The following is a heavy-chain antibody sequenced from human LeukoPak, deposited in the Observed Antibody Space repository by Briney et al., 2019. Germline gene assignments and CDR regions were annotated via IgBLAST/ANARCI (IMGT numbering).Heavy chain of an antibody. D-gene: IGHD3-3*01. CDR2: ISAYNGNT. Sequence: GASVKVSCKASGYTFTSYGISWVRQAPGQGLEWMGWISAYNGNTNYAQKLQGRVTMTTDTSTSTAYMELRSLRPGDTAVYYCARGNFFGVVIRHLRFDYWGQGTLVTVSS. CDR1: GYTFTSYG. J-gene: IGHJ4*02. CDR3: ARGNFFGVVIRHLRFDY. V-gene: IGHV1-18*01.